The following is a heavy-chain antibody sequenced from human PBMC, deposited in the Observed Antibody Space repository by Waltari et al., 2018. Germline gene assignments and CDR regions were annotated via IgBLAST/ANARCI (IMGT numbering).Heavy chain of an antibody. CDR2: MNPNSGNT. V-gene: IGHV1-8*02. Sequence: QVQLVQSGAEVKKPGASVKVSCKASGSTFTSYDINWVRQATGQGLEWMGWMNPNSGNTGYAQKFQGRVTMTRNTSISTAYMELSSLRSEDTAVYYCARFLEYCSSTSCYVYDYWGQGTLVTVSS. D-gene: IGHD2-2*01. J-gene: IGHJ4*02. CDR3: ARFLEYCSSTSCYVYDY. CDR1: GSTFTSYD.